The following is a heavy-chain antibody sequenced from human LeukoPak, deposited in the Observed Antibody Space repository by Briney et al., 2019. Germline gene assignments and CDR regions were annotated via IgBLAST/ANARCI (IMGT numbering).Heavy chain of an antibody. D-gene: IGHD5-24*01. J-gene: IGHJ4*02. Sequence: TGGPLRLSCAASGFTVSSNYMSWVRQAPGKGLEWVSVIYSGGSTYYADSVKGRFTISRDNSKNTLYLQMNSLRAEDTAVYYCARVGDGYSAFDYWGQGTLVTVSS. CDR3: ARVGDGYSAFDY. V-gene: IGHV3-53*01. CDR2: IYSGGST. CDR1: GFTVSSNY.